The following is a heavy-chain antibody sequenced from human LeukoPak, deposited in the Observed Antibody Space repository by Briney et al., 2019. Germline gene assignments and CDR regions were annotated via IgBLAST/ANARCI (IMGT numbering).Heavy chain of an antibody. J-gene: IGHJ4*02. CDR2: ISYSGST. CDR3: ARSRYSSGWYADY. D-gene: IGHD6-19*01. Sequence: PSETLSLTCTVSGGSGSSDSWSWIRQPPGQGLEWIGYISYSGSTSYNPSLKSRVTISVDPSKSQLSLKLRSVTAADTAVYYCARSRYSSGWYADYWGQGTLVTVSS. V-gene: IGHV4-59*02. CDR1: GGSGSSDS.